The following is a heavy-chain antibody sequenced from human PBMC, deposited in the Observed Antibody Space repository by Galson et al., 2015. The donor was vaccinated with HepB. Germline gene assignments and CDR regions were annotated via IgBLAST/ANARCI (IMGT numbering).Heavy chain of an antibody. J-gene: IGHJ6*02. Sequence: LSLTCTVSGGSISSYYWSWIRQPPGKGLEWIGYIYYSGSTNYNPSLKSRVTISVDTSKNQFSLKLSSVTAADTAVYYCARGGDSSSSAYYYYGMDVWGQGTTVTVSS. V-gene: IGHV4-59*01. CDR3: ARGGDSSSSAYYYYGMDV. D-gene: IGHD6-6*01. CDR1: GGSISSYY. CDR2: IYYSGST.